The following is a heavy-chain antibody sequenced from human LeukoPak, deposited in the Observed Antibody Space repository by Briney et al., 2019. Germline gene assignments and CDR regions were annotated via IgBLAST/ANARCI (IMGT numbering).Heavy chain of an antibody. CDR3: ARDVPQSGYDADY. CDR2: INSNSGGT. J-gene: IGHJ4*02. Sequence: ASVKVSCKASGYTFTGYYMHWVRQAPGRGLEWMGWINSNSGGTKYAQQFQGRVTMTRDTSFSTVYMELSRLVSDDTAVYYCARDVPQSGYDADYWGQGTLVTVSS. V-gene: IGHV1-2*02. CDR1: GYTFTGYY. D-gene: IGHD3-3*01.